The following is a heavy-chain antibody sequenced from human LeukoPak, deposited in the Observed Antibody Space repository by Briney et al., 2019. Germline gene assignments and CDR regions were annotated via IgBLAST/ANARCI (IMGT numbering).Heavy chain of an antibody. V-gene: IGHV3-48*02. CDR2: ISSSSTTI. J-gene: IGHJ3*01. D-gene: IGHD1-26*01. CDR3: ARDRYSGSYPEDAFDV. CDR1: GFTFISYE. Sequence: PGGSLRLSCAASGFTFISYEMNWVRQAPGKGLEWVSYISSSSTTIYYADSVKGRFTMSRDNAKNSLYLQVNSLRDEDTAVYYCARDRYSGSYPEDAFDVWGQGTMVTVSS.